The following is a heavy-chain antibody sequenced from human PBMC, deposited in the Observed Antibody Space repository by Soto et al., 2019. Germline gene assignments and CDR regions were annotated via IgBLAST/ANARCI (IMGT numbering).Heavy chain of an antibody. CDR3: AKGPQAGYSDSGTLYSSVP. D-gene: IGHD3-10*01. V-gene: IGHV4-34*01. Sequence: PSETLSLTCAVYGGSFHGYYWSWIRQPPGKGLEWIGEINHSGSANYNPTFKSRVSISVDTSKNQMSLQLSSVSAADTAVYYCAKGPQAGYSDSGTLYSSVPWGQGTLVTVSS. J-gene: IGHJ5*02. CDR2: INHSGSA. CDR1: GGSFHGYY.